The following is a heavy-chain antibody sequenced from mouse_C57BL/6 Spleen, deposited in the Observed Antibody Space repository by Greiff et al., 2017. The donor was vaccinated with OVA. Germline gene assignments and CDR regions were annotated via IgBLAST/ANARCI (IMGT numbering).Heavy chain of an antibody. Sequence: EVQLQQSGPELVKPGASVKISCKASGYTFTDYYMNWVKQSHGKSLEWIGDINPNNGGTSYNQKFKGKATLTVDTSSSTAYMELSSLTSEDSAVYDCARGLYGNLAWFAYWGKGTLVTVSA. CDR3: ARGLYGNLAWFAY. CDR2: INPNNGGT. J-gene: IGHJ3*01. CDR1: GYTFTDYY. D-gene: IGHD2-1*01. V-gene: IGHV1-26*01.